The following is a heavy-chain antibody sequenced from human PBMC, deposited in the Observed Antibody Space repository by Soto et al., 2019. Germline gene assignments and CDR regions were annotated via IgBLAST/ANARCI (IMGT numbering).Heavy chain of an antibody. J-gene: IGHJ3*02. CDR3: ANYGGNSVGLAFDI. CDR2: IYYSGST. Sequence: SETLSLTCTVSGGSISSGGYYWSWIRQHPGKGLEWIGYIYYSGSTYYNPSLKSRVTISVDTSKNQFSLKLSSVTAADTAVYYCANYGGNSVGLAFDIWGQGTMVTVSS. V-gene: IGHV4-31*03. CDR1: GGSISSGGYY. D-gene: IGHD4-17*01.